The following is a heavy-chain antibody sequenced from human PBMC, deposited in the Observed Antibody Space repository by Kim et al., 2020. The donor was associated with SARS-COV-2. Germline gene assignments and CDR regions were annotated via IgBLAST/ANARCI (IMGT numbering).Heavy chain of an antibody. J-gene: IGHJ4*02. D-gene: IGHD3-22*01. CDR3: SQWYYDSSGYSDFAY. Sequence: SVQGRFTISRDYSKNTLYLQMNRLMAEYTAVYYCSQWYYDSSGYSDFAYWGQGTLVTVSS. V-gene: IGHV3-30*03.